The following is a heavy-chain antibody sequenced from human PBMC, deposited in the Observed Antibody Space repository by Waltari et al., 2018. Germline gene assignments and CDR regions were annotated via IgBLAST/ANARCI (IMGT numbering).Heavy chain of an antibody. J-gene: IGHJ4*02. CDR3: ARVRMGIAVAH. Sequence: QVQLQESGPGLVKPSQTLSLTCTVSGGSISSGSYYWSWIRQPAGKGLEWIGYIYTSGSTTYNPSLKSRVTISVDTSKNQFSLKLSSVTAADTAVYYCARVRMGIAVAHWGQGTLVTVSS. CDR1: GGSISSGSYY. D-gene: IGHD6-19*01. V-gene: IGHV4-61*09. CDR2: IYTSGST.